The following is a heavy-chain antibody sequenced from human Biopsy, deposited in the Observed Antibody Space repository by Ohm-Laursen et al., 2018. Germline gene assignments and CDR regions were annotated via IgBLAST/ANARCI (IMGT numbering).Heavy chain of an antibody. D-gene: IGHD1-26*01. CDR3: ARVEAGTYDALDI. Sequence: TLSLTCSVSGGSIPGYEWSWIRLAPGKGLEWIGYIYYSGGTKYNPSLASRVTFSVDMSKSQFSLKLYSVTAADTAVYYCARVEAGTYDALDIWGQGTLVAVSA. J-gene: IGHJ3*02. CDR2: IYYSGGT. V-gene: IGHV4-59*01. CDR1: GGSIPGYE.